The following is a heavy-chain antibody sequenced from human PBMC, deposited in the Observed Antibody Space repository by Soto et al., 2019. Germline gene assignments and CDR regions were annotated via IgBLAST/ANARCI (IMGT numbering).Heavy chain of an antibody. CDR1: GGSISSYY. CDR3: ARHASRITFFGVVIPWFDP. D-gene: IGHD3-3*01. V-gene: IGHV4-59*08. Sequence: SETLSLTCTVSGGSISSYYWSWIRQPPGKGLEWIGYIYYSGSTNYNPSLKSRVTISVDTSKNQFSLKLSSVTAADTAVYYCARHASRITFFGVVIPWFDPWGQGTLVTVSS. CDR2: IYYSGST. J-gene: IGHJ5*02.